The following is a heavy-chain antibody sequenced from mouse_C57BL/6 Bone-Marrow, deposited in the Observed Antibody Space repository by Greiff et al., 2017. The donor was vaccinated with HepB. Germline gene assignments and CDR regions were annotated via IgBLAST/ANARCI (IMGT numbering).Heavy chain of an antibody. D-gene: IGHD2-1*01. V-gene: IGHV3-6*01. CDR2: ISYDGSN. Sequence: EVQLVESGPGLVKPSQSLSLTCSVTGYSITSGYYWNWIRQFPGNKLEWMGYISYDGSNNYNPSLKNRISITRDTSKNQFFLKLNSVTTEDTATYYCARGGKFYGNPDYWGQGTTLTVSS. J-gene: IGHJ2*01. CDR3: ARGGKFYGNPDY. CDR1: GYSITSGYY.